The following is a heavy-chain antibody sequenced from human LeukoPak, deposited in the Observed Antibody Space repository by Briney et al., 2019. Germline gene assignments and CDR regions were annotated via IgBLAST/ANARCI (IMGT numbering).Heavy chain of an antibody. CDR1: GFTFDDYA. D-gene: IGHD2-21*02. V-gene: IGHV3-43*02. CDR3: AKDFRYCGGDCYPDY. J-gene: IGHJ4*02. CDR2: ISGDGGST. Sequence: GGSLRLSCAASGFTFDDYAMHWVRQAPGKGLEWVSLISGDGGSTYYADSVKGRFTISRDNSKNSLYLQMNSLRTEDTALYYCAKDFRYCGGDCYPDYWGQGTLVTVSS.